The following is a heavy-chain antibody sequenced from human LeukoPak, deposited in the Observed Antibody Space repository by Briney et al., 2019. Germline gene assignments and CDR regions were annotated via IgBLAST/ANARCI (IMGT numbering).Heavy chain of an antibody. J-gene: IGHJ4*02. Sequence: GGSLRLSCAASGFTFSDFWMHWVRQAPGKGLVWVSHISADGSGTSYADSVKGRFTISRDNAKNTLFLQMSSLRAEDTAVYYCGRAKGATIADYWGQGTLVTVSS. D-gene: IGHD2-21*01. V-gene: IGHV3-74*01. CDR3: GRAKGATIADY. CDR2: ISADGSGT. CDR1: GFTFSDFW.